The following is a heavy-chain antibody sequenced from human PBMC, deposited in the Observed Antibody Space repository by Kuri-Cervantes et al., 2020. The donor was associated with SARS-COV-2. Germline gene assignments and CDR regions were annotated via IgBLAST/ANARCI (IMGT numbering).Heavy chain of an antibody. J-gene: IGHJ3*01. Sequence: GESLKISCAASGFTFSRSTMHWVRQAPGKGLEWVAFIRYDGSNKYYADSVKGRFTISRDNSKNTLYLQMNSLRAEDTAVYYCAIGGWGFFGNAFDFWGQGTMVT. CDR1: GFTFSRST. D-gene: IGHD7-27*01. CDR2: IRYDGSNK. CDR3: AIGGWGFFGNAFDF. V-gene: IGHV3-30*02.